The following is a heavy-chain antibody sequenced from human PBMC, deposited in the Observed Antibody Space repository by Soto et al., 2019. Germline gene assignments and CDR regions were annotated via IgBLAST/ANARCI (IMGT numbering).Heavy chain of an antibody. Sequence: GGSLRLSCAASGFTFSNAWMNWVRQAPGKGLEWVGRIKSKTDGGTTDYAAPVKGRFTISRDDSKTTLYLQMNSLKTEDTAVYYCTTAYYDFWSGYYPLDYWGQGTLVTVSS. CDR1: GFTFSNAW. CDR2: IKSKTDGGTT. D-gene: IGHD3-3*01. CDR3: TTAYYDFWSGYYPLDY. J-gene: IGHJ4*02. V-gene: IGHV3-15*07.